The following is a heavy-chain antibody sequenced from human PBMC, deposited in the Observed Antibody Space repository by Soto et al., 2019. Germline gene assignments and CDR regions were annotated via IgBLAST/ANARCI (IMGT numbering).Heavy chain of an antibody. V-gene: IGHV4-34*01. Sequence: SETLSLTCAVYGGSFSGYYWSWIRQPPGKGLEWIGEINHSGSTNYNPSLKSRVTISVDTSKNQFSLKLSSVTAADTAVYYCARGRRYSNWFDPWGQGTLVTVS. CDR1: GGSFSGYY. CDR2: INHSGST. J-gene: IGHJ5*02. D-gene: IGHD2-15*01. CDR3: ARGRRYSNWFDP.